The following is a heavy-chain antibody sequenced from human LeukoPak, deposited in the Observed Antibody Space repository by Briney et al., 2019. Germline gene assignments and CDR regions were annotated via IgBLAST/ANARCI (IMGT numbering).Heavy chain of an antibody. CDR1: GFTFSSYG. CDR2: ISYDGSNK. Sequence: GGSLRLSCAASGFTFSSYGMHWVRQAPGKGLEWVAVISYDGSNKYYADSVTGRFTISRDNSKNTLYLQMNSLRAEDTAVYYCAKVPYYDSSGYFPWGQGTLVTVSS. D-gene: IGHD3-22*01. V-gene: IGHV3-30*18. J-gene: IGHJ5*02. CDR3: AKVPYYDSSGYFP.